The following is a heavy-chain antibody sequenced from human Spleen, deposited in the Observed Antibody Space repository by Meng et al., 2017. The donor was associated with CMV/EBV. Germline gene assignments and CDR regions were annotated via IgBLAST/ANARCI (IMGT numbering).Heavy chain of an antibody. D-gene: IGHD6-19*01. CDR3: ARGGVAGLDY. CDR1: GGSFSGYY. CDR2: INHSGST. V-gene: IGHV4-34*01. J-gene: IGHJ4*02. Sequence: QVHLQQWGAGLLKPSETLSLTCAVYGGSFSGYYWSWIRQPPGKGLEWIGEINHSGSTNYNPSLKSRVTISVDTSKNQFSLKLSSVTAADTAVYYCARGGVAGLDYWGQGTLVTVSS.